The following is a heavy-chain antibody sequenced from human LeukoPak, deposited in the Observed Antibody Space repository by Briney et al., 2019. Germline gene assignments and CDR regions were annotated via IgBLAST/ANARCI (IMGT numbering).Heavy chain of an antibody. CDR3: ARGYYDFWSGYYPFDY. V-gene: IGHV4-39*07. CDR2: IYYSGST. J-gene: IGHJ4*02. D-gene: IGHD3-3*01. CDR1: GGSISSSSYY. Sequence: PSETLSLTCTVSGGSISSSSYYWGWIRQPPGKGLEWIGSIYYSGSTYYNPSLKSRVTISVDTSKNQFSLKLSSVTAADTAVYYCARGYYDFWSGYYPFDYWGQGTLVTVSS.